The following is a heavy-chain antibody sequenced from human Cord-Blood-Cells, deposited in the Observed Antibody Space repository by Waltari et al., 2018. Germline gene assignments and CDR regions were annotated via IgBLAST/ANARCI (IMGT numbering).Heavy chain of an antibody. Sequence: EVQLVESGGGLVKPGGSLRLSCAASGFTFSSYSMNWVRQAPGKGLGWSASISGSSSYIDYAAAVKGRFTISRDNAKNALYLQMNSLRAEDTAVYYCARVGGSYFDYWGQGTLVTVSS. CDR2: ISGSSSYI. CDR1: GFTFSSYS. D-gene: IGHD3-16*01. J-gene: IGHJ4*02. CDR3: ARVGGSYFDY. V-gene: IGHV3-21*01.